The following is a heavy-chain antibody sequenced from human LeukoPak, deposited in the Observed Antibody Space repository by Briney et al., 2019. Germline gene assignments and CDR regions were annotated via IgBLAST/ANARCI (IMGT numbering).Heavy chain of an antibody. J-gene: IGHJ1*01. D-gene: IGHD3-22*01. CDR1: GFTFSSYS. V-gene: IGHV3-21*01. CDR3: ARSGPRLDYDSSGYYSFQH. CDR2: ISSSSSYI. Sequence: GGSLRPSCEASGFTFSSYSMNWVRQAPGKGLEWVSSISSSSSYIYYADSVKGRFTISRDNAKNSLYLQMNSLRAEDTAVYYCARSGPRLDYDSSGYYSFQHWGQGTLVTVSS.